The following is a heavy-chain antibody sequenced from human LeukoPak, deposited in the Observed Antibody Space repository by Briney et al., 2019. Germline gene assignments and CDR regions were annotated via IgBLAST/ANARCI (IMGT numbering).Heavy chain of an antibody. J-gene: IGHJ4*02. V-gene: IGHV3-23*01. CDR2: ISGSGGST. CDR3: AKRIQSAMAMGY. Sequence: GGSLRLSCAASGFTFSSFPMSWVRQAPGKGLEWVSAISGSGGSTYYADSVKGRFTISRDNSKNTMYLQMNSLRAEDTAVYYCAKRIQSAMAMGYWGQGTLVTVSS. D-gene: IGHD5-18*01. CDR1: GFTFSSFP.